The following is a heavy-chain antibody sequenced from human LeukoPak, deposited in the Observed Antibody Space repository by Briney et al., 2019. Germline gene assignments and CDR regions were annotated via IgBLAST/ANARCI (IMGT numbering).Heavy chain of an antibody. CDR1: GGSISSGDYY. CDR3: ARAQQLVLDGWSDAFDI. CDR2: IYYSGST. V-gene: IGHV4-30-4*08. Sequence: SETLSLTCTVSGGSISSGDYYWSWIRQPPGKGLEWIGYIYYSGSTYYNPSLKSRVTISVDTSKNQLSLKLSSVTAADTAVYYCARAQQLVLDGWSDAFDIWGQGTMVTVSS. D-gene: IGHD6-13*01. J-gene: IGHJ3*02.